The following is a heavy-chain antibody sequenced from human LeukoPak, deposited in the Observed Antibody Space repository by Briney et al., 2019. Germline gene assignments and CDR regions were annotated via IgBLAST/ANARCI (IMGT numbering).Heavy chain of an antibody. J-gene: IGHJ4*02. CDR2: IYTSGST. V-gene: IGHV4-61*02. Sequence: SETLSLTCTVSGGSISSGSYYWSWIRQPAGKGLEWIGRIYTSGSTNCNPSLKSRVTISVDTSKNQFSLKLSSVTAADTAVYYCAREGRYCSGGSCPIDYWGQGTLVTVSS. CDR1: GGSISSGSYY. CDR3: AREGRYCSGGSCPIDY. D-gene: IGHD2-15*01.